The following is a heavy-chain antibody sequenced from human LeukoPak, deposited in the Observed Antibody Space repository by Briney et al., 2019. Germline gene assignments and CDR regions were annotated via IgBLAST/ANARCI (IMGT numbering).Heavy chain of an antibody. D-gene: IGHD3-16*02. J-gene: IGHJ4*02. Sequence: SETLSLTRAVYGGSFSGYYWSWIRQPPGKGLEWIGEINHSGSTNYNPSLKSRVTISVDTSKNQFSLKLSSVTAADTAVYYCARGSRYDYVWGSYREHNFDYWGQGTLVTVSS. CDR2: INHSGST. CDR3: ARGSRYDYVWGSYREHNFDY. V-gene: IGHV4-34*01. CDR1: GGSFSGYY.